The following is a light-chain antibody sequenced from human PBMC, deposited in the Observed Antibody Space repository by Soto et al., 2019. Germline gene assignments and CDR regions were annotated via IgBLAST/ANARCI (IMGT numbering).Light chain of an antibody. CDR1: SSDIGAYNS. CDR3: SSQAASNSFV. Sequence: QSALTQPPSASGSPGQSVTIYCTGTSSDIGAYNSVSWYQYYPGKAPKLIIYEVTKRPSGVPTRFSGSKSDNTASLTVSGLQADDEADYYCSSQAASNSFVFGTGTQLTVL. V-gene: IGLV2-8*01. J-gene: IGLJ1*01. CDR2: EVT.